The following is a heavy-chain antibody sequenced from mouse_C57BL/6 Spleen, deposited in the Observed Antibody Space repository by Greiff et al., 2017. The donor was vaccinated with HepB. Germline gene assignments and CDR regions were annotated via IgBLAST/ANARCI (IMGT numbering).Heavy chain of an antibody. D-gene: IGHD4-1*01. CDR1: GYTFTDYY. CDR3: AILTGTEAY. J-gene: IGHJ3*01. CDR2: INPYNGGT. V-gene: IGHV1-19*01. Sequence: VQLQQSGPVLVKPGASVKMSCKASGYTFTDYYMNWVKQSHGKSLEWIGVINPYNGGTSYNQKFKGKATLTVDKSSSTAYMELNSLTSEDSAVYYCAILTGTEAYWGQGTLVTVSA.